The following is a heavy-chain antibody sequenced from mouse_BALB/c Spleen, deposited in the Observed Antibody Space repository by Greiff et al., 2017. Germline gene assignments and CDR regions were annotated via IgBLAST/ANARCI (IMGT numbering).Heavy chain of an antibody. D-gene: IGHD4-1*02. CDR2: ISYSGST. CDR1: GDSITSGY. V-gene: IGHV3-8*02. J-gene: IGHJ1*01. Sequence: EVQLQESGPSLVKPSQTLSLTCSVTGDSITSGYWNWIRKFPGNKLEYMGYISYSGSTYYNPSLISRISITRDTSKNQYYLQLNSVTTEDTATYYCAKASTGTRGYFDVWGAGTTVTVSS. CDR3: AKASTGTRGYFDV.